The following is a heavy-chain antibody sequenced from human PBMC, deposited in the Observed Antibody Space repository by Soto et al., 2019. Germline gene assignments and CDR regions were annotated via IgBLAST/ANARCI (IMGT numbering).Heavy chain of an antibody. CDR3: ARRSSGYYFDY. D-gene: IGHD3-22*01. J-gene: IGHJ4*02. Sequence: ASVKVSGKASGYTFTSYYMHWVRQAPGQGLEWMGIINPSGGSTSYAQKFQGRVTMTRDTSTSTVYMELSSLRSEDTAVYYCARRSSGYYFDYWGQGTLVTVSS. CDR2: INPSGGST. V-gene: IGHV1-46*01. CDR1: GYTFTSYY.